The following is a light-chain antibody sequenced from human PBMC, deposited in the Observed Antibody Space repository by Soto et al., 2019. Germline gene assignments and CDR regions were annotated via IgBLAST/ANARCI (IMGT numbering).Light chain of an antibody. J-gene: IGLJ1*01. CDR2: KDS. CDR1: VLAKKY. V-gene: IGLV3-27*01. Sequence: SYELTQPSSVSVSPGQTARITCSGDVLAKKYARWFQQKPGQAPVLVIYKDSERPSGIPERFSGSSSGTTVTLTISGAQVEDEADYYCYSAADNHLRVFGTGTKLTVL. CDR3: YSAADNHLRV.